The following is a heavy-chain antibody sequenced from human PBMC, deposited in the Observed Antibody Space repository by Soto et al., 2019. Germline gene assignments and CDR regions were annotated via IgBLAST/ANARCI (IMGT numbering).Heavy chain of an antibody. Sequence: QVQLVESGGGVVQPGRSLRLSCAASGFTFSSYGMHWVRQAPGKGLEWVAVIWYDGSNKYYADSVKGRFTISRDNSKNTLYLQMNSLRAEDTAVYYCATYSSSHQPFDYWGQGTLVTVSS. D-gene: IGHD6-6*01. CDR1: GFTFSSYG. J-gene: IGHJ4*02. CDR2: IWYDGSNK. V-gene: IGHV3-33*01. CDR3: ATYSSSHQPFDY.